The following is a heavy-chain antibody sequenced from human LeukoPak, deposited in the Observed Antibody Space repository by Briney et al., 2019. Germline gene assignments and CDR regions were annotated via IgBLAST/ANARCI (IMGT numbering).Heavy chain of an antibody. Sequence: PGGSLRLSCAASGFTFSSYSMNWVRQAPGKGLEWVSSISSSSSYIYYADSVKGRFTISRDNAKNSLYLQMNSLRAEDTAVYYCARAREKFDWLFRFDPWGQGTLVTVSS. CDR2: ISSSSSYI. V-gene: IGHV3-21*01. CDR3: ARAREKFDWLFRFDP. CDR1: GFTFSSYS. J-gene: IGHJ5*02. D-gene: IGHD3-9*01.